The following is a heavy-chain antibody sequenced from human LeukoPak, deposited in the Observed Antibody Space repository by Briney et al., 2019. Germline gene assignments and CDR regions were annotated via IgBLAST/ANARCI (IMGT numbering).Heavy chain of an antibody. CDR3: ARDGSGSTYYYGMDV. Sequence: SVKVSCKASGGTFSSYAISWVRQAPGQGLEWMGGIMPIFGTANYAQKFQGRVTITADKSTSTAYMELSSLRSEDTAVYYCARDGSGSTYYYGMDVWGKGTTVTVSS. V-gene: IGHV1-69*06. CDR1: GGTFSSYA. J-gene: IGHJ6*04. D-gene: IGHD3-10*01. CDR2: IMPIFGTA.